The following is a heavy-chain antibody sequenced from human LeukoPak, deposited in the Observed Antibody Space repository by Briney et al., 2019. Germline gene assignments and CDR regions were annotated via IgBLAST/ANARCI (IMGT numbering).Heavy chain of an antibody. D-gene: IGHD5-24*01. CDR3: AKDLGEMATHPGDY. Sequence: PGGPLRLSCAASGFTFSKYAMTWVRQAPGKGLEWISAIYGSGANTYYADSVKGRFTISRDNSKNTVYLQMNSLRVEDTAVYYCAKDLGEMATHPGDYWGQGTLVTVSS. CDR2: IYGSGANT. V-gene: IGHV3-23*01. CDR1: GFTFSKYA. J-gene: IGHJ4*02.